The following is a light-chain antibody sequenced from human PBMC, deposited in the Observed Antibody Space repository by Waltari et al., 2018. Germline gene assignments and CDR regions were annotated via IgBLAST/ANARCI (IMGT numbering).Light chain of an antibody. J-gene: IGLJ1*01. V-gene: IGLV2-18*02. CDR3: NSYTTAYTYV. CDR2: DVN. Sequence: QSALTQPPSVSGSPGQSVTISCTGTSSDVGAINRVSWYQQPPGTAPKPMIYDVNNRPPGVPVRSSGAKAGNTASLTSSGLQAEDEADYYCNSYTTAYTYVFGTGTKVTVL. CDR1: SSDVGAINR.